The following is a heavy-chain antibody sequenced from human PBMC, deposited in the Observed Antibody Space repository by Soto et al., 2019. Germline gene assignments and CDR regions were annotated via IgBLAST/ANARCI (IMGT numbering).Heavy chain of an antibody. J-gene: IGHJ4*02. Sequence: ASVKVSCKASGYTFTSYGISWVRQAPGQGLEWKEWISDYNGNTKYAQNLQGRVTMTTDTSTSTAYMELRILSSDVTAVYYCAREPNYIDYCGQGTLVTVSS. CDR1: GYTFTSYG. V-gene: IGHV1-18*01. CDR3: AREPNYIDY. CDR2: ISDYNGNT.